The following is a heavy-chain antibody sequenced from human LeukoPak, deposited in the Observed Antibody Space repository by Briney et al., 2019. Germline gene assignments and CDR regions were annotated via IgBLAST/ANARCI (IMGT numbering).Heavy chain of an antibody. CDR3: AKDRTYYADFANDY. V-gene: IGHV3-23*01. Sequence: GGSLRLSCAASGFTFSKAWMTWVRQAPGKGLEWVSTISGSGDNTYYADSVKGRFTISRDNSKNTLYLQMNSLRADDTAIYYCAKDRTYYADFANDYWGQGTLVTVSS. J-gene: IGHJ4*02. CDR1: GFTFSKAW. CDR2: ISGSGDNT. D-gene: IGHD4-17*01.